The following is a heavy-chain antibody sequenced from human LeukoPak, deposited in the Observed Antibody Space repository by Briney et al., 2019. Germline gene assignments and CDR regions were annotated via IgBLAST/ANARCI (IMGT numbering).Heavy chain of an antibody. D-gene: IGHD4-17*01. CDR3: ARGHTAVTRHFDF. J-gene: IGHJ4*02. CDR1: GFTFTTYS. V-gene: IGHV3-21*01. Sequence: GGSLRLSCEASGFTFTTYSMTWVRQAPGKGLEWVSIISSGSSAIFSADALKGRFTISRDDAKNLLYLDMNSLRAEDTAVYYCARGHTAVTRHFDFWGQGTLVTVPS. CDR2: ISSGSSAI.